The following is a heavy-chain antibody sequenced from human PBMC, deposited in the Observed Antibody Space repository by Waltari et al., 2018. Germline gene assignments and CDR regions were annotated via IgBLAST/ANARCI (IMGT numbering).Heavy chain of an antibody. D-gene: IGHD2-15*01. V-gene: IGHV1-69-2*01. CDR2: VNTEDGET. J-gene: IGHJ4*02. Sequence: EVQVVQPGAEVKKPGATVKISCKASGYTFTDFYIHWLQLAPGKGLEWMGRVNTEDGETMYGMNFRDRITMTADTSTNTAYMELSSLRSADTAVYYCVVGGYCSPSICPWDYWGQGTLVTVSS. CDR1: GYTFTDFY. CDR3: VVGGYCSPSICPWDY.